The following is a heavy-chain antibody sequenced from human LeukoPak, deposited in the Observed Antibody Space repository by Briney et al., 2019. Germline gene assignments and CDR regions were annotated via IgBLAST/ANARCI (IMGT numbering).Heavy chain of an antibody. CDR1: GGSISSYY. V-gene: IGHV4-4*07. Sequence: SETLSLTCTVSGGSISSYYWSWIRQPAGKGLEWIGRIYTSGSTNYNPSLKSRVTMSVDTSKNQFSLKLSSVTVADTAVYYCARGGISSSWPPYYYYYMDVWGKGTTVTVSS. D-gene: IGHD6-13*01. CDR3: ARGGISSSWPPYYYYYMDV. CDR2: IYTSGST. J-gene: IGHJ6*03.